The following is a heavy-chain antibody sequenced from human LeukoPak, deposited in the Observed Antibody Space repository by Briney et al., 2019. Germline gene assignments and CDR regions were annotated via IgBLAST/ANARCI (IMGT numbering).Heavy chain of an antibody. D-gene: IGHD1-26*01. V-gene: IGHV4-59*01. CDR1: GGSISSYF. CDR2: IYYSGTT. J-gene: IGHJ4*02. Sequence: PSETLSLTCTVSGGSISSYFWSWIRQPPGKGREGIGYIYYSGTTNYNPSLPSRVTISVDTSKSQFSLRLSSVTAADTAVYFCARHMGSYRGFDYWGQGTLVTVSS. CDR3: ARHMGSYRGFDY.